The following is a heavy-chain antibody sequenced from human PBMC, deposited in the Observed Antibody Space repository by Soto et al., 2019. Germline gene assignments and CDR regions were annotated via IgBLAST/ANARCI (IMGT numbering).Heavy chain of an antibody. J-gene: IGHJ4*02. CDR3: ARDGEAPGISFDS. Sequence: EVQLVESGGGLVQPGGSLRLSCAASGFTFSSYWMNWVRQAPGKGLEWVANINQDGCEKYYVDSVKGRVTISRDNTKNSVYVQMDSLRPEGTGVYYCARDGEAPGISFDSWCQGTLVTVSS. V-gene: IGHV3-7*05. CDR2: INQDGCEK. D-gene: IGHD6-13*01. CDR1: GFTFSSYW.